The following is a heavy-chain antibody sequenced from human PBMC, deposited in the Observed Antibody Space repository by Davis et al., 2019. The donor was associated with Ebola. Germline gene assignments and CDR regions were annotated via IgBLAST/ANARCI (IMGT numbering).Heavy chain of an antibody. CDR1: GGFISNYY. J-gene: IGHJ5*02. V-gene: IGHV4-59*08. CDR3: ARRLAAADIGVWDWFDP. Sequence: PSETLFLTCTVSGGFISNYYWSWIRQSPGKGLEWLGYIHHTGRTDYNPSLKSRLSISVDTSKNQFSLKLSSVTAADTAVYYCARRLAAADIGVWDWFDPWGQGTLVTVSS. CDR2: IHHTGRT. D-gene: IGHD6-13*01.